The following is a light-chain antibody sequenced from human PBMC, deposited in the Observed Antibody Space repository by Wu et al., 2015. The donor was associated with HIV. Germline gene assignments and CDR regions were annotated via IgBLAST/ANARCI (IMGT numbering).Light chain of an antibody. CDR1: RTITNK. CDR2: DAS. V-gene: IGKV3-15*01. Sequence: EIVMTQSAGTLSVSPGERATLSCRSSRTITNKLAWYQQKRGQAPRLLIYDASTRATGIPARFTGSGSETDFTLTISSLQSEDFAIYYCQQYSDWPYSFGQGTKLDI. J-gene: IGKJ2*03. CDR3: QQYSDWPYS.